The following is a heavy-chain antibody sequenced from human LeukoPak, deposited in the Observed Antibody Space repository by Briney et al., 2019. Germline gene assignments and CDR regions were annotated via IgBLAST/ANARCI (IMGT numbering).Heavy chain of an antibody. CDR3: ASSIWNWGDDAFDI. J-gene: IGHJ3*02. D-gene: IGHD7-27*01. CDR1: GGSISSYY. V-gene: IGHV4-59*01. Sequence: PSETLSLTCTVSGGSISSYYWSWIRQPPGKGLEWIGYIYYSGSTNYNPSLKSRVTISVDTSKNQFSLKLSSVTAADTAVYYCASSIWNWGDDAFDIWGQGTMVTVSS. CDR2: IYYSGST.